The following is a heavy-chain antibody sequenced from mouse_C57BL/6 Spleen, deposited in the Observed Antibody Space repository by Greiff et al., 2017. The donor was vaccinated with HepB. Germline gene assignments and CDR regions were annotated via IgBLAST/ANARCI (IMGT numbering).Heavy chain of an antibody. V-gene: IGHV1-81*01. J-gene: IGHJ4*01. D-gene: IGHD2-3*01. CDR1: GYTFTSYG. Sequence: QVQLKQSGAELARPGASVKLSCKASGYTFTSYGISWVKQRTGQGLEWIGEIYPRSGNTYYNEKFKGKATLTADKSSSTAYMELRSLTSEDSAVYFCARRRVYDGYDAMDYWGQGTSVTVSS. CDR3: ARRRVYDGYDAMDY. CDR2: IYPRSGNT.